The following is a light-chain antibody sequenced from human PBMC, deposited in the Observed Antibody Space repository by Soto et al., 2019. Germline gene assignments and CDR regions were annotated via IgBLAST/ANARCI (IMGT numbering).Light chain of an antibody. CDR3: SSYTSRSTLDYV. V-gene: IGLV2-14*01. Sequence: QSALTQPASVSGSPGQSITISCTGTSSDVGGYNYVSWYQQHPGKAPKLMIYEVSNRPSGVSNRFSGSKSGNTASLIISGLQAEDEADYYCSSYTSRSTLDYVFGSGTKVTVL. CDR2: EVS. J-gene: IGLJ1*01. CDR1: SSDVGGYNY.